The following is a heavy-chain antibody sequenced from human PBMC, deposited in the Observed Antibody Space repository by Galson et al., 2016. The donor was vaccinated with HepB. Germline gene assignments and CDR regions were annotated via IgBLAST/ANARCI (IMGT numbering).Heavy chain of an antibody. V-gene: IGHV3-30*03. CDR1: GFTFSTYA. CDR3: ARTLASSSAAAYFQH. Sequence: SLRLSCAASGFTFSTYAMHWVRQAPGKGLEWVAAISYDGNHQYYVDSVKGRFTISRDNAKNTLFLQMNSLRAEDTAVYYCARTLASSSAAAYFQHWGQGTLVTVSS. D-gene: IGHD6-6*01. J-gene: IGHJ1*01. CDR2: ISYDGNHQ.